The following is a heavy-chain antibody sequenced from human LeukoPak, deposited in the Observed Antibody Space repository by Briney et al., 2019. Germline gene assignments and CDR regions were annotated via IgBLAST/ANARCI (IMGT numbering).Heavy chain of an antibody. CDR3: ARVGYSYGYSSKFDY. CDR2: IYYSGST. D-gene: IGHD5-18*01. CDR1: GGSISSSSYY. J-gene: IGHJ4*02. Sequence: SETLSLTCTVSGGSISSSSYYWGWIRQPPGKGLEWIGSIYYSGSTYYNPSLKSRVTISLDTSKNQFSLKLSSVTAADTAVYYCARVGYSYGYSSKFDYWGQGTLVTVSS. V-gene: IGHV4-39*07.